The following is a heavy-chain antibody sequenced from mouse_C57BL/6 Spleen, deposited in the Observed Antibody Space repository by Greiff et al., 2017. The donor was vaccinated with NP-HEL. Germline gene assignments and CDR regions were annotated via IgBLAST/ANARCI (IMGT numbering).Heavy chain of an antibody. D-gene: IGHD2-5*01. Sequence: EVKLMESGGGLVKPGGSLKLSCAASGFTFSSYAMSWVRQTPDKRLEWVATISDGGSYTYYPDNVKGRFTISRDNAKNNLYLQMSHLKSEDTAMYYCARDGNSNYDWYFDVWGTGTTVTVSS. CDR2: ISDGGSYT. CDR1: GFTFSSYA. CDR3: ARDGNSNYDWYFDV. V-gene: IGHV5-4*01. J-gene: IGHJ1*03.